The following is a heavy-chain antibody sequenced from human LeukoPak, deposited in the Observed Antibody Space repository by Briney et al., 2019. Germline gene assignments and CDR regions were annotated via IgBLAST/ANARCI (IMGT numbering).Heavy chain of an antibody. Sequence: SETLSLTCTVSGGSISSYYWSWIRQPPGKGLEWIGYIYYSGSTNYNPSLKSRVTISVDTSKNQFSLKLSSVTAADTAVYYCARSVVPAARGGNWFDPWGQGTLVTVSS. CDR1: GGSISSYY. V-gene: IGHV4-59*12. J-gene: IGHJ5*02. D-gene: IGHD2-2*01. CDR3: ARSVVPAARGGNWFDP. CDR2: IYYSGST.